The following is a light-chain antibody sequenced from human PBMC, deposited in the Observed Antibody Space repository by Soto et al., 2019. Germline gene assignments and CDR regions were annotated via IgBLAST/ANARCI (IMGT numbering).Light chain of an antibody. CDR3: QSYDSSLSDV. J-gene: IGLJ1*01. Sequence: QSVLTQPPSVSGAPGQRVTISCTGSSSNIGAGYDVHWYQQLPGTAPKLLIYGNSNRPSGVPDRFSGSKSATAASLAITGLPAEDEADYYCQSYDSSLSDVFGTGTKVTVL. V-gene: IGLV1-40*01. CDR2: GNS. CDR1: SSNIGAGYD.